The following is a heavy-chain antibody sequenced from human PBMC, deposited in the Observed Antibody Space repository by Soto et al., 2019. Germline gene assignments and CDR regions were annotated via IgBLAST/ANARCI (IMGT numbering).Heavy chain of an antibody. Sequence: SETLSLTCTVSGDSISSGANYWSWIRQPPGKGLEWIGYIYYSGSTYYNPTLKSRVTISVDRSKNLFSLKLSSVTAADTAVYYCARVAILHVYGCMDVWGQGTTVTVSS. D-gene: IGHD2-8*01. CDR1: GDSISSGANY. CDR2: IYYSGST. V-gene: IGHV4-30-4*01. J-gene: IGHJ6*02. CDR3: ARVAILHVYGCMDV.